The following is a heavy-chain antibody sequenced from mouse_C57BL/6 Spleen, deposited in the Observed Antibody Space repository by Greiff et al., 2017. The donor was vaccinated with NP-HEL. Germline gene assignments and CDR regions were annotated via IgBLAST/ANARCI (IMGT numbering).Heavy chain of an antibody. CDR3: ALGGNWYFDV. V-gene: IGHV1-80*01. Sequence: VQLVESGAELVKPGASVKISCKASGYAFSSYWMNWVKQRPGKGLEWIGQIYPGDGDTNYNGKFKGKATLTADKSSSTAYMQLSSLTSEDSAVYFCALGGNWYFDVWGTGTTVTVSS. CDR2: IYPGDGDT. J-gene: IGHJ1*03. CDR1: GYAFSSYW.